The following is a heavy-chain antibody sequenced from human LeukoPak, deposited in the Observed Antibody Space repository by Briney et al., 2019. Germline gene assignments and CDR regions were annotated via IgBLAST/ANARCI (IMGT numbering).Heavy chain of an antibody. J-gene: IGHJ4*02. CDR2: ISGDGGNT. D-gene: IGHD4-11*01. Sequence: GGSLRLSCAASGFTFSDYAMHWVRQAPGKGLEWVSLISGDGGNTYHADSVKGRFTISRDNSRNSLYLQMNSLRTEDTALYYCAKAGYGNYDYWGQGTLVTVSS. V-gene: IGHV3-43*02. CDR1: GFTFSDYA. CDR3: AKAGYGNYDY.